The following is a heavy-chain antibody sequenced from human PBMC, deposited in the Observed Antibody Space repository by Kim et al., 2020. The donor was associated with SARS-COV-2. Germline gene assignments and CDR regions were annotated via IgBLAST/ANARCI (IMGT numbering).Heavy chain of an antibody. D-gene: IGHD5-12*01. V-gene: IGHV5-51*01. J-gene: IGHJ4*02. CDR2: T. Sequence: TRYSPSFQGQVTTSADKSISTAYLQCSSLKASDTAMYYCARHKGGYDIDYWGQGTLVTVSS. CDR3: ARHKGGYDIDY.